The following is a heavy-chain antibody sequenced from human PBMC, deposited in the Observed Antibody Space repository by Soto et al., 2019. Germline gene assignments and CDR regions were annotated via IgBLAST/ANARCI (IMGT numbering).Heavy chain of an antibody. CDR2: IIPIFGTA. CDR1: GGTFSSYA. CDR3: ARDPPTYYYDSSGYYYGY. V-gene: IGHV1-69*12. Sequence: QVQLVQSGAEVKKPGSSVKVSCKASGGTFSSYAISWVRQAPGQGLEWMGGIIPIFGTANYAQKFQGRVTXXAXESTSTAYMELSSLRSEDTAVYYCARDPPTYYYDSSGYYYGYWGQGTLVTVSS. D-gene: IGHD3-22*01. J-gene: IGHJ4*02.